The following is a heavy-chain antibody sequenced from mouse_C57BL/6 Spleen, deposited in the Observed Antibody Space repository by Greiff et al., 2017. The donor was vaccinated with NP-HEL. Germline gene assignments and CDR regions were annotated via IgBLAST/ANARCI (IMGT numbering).Heavy chain of an antibody. CDR2: IDPSDSYT. CDR1: GYTFTGYW. Sequence: QVQLQQPGAELVMPGASVKLSCKASGYTFTGYWMHWVKQRPGQGLEWIGEIDPSDSYTNSNQKFKGKSTLTVDKSSSTAYMQLSSLTSEDSAVYYCARGVGDPYYFDYWGQGTTLTVSS. CDR3: ARGVGDPYYFDY. D-gene: IGHD1-1*01. V-gene: IGHV1-69*01. J-gene: IGHJ2*01.